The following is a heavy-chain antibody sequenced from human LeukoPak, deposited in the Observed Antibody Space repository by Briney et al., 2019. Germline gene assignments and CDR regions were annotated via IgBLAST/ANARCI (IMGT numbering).Heavy chain of an antibody. D-gene: IGHD3-10*01. CDR2: IKQDGSEK. J-gene: IGHJ4*02. CDR3: XXXXXXELXY. V-gene: IGHV3-7*01. CDR1: XYX. Sequence: XYXXSWVRQAPGXGLXGVANIKQDGSEKYYVDSVKGRFTISRXXXKNSLYLQMNSLRDEDTAVYYXXXXXXXELXYWGQGTLVTVSS.